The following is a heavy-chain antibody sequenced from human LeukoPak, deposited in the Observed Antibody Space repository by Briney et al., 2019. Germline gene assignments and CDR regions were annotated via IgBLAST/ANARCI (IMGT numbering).Heavy chain of an antibody. D-gene: IGHD2-2*01. Sequence: GGSLRLSCVASGLTFSTYWLHWVRQAPGKGLVWVSRINGDGSSTSYADSVKGRFTISRDNAKNTLYLQMNSLRAEDTAVYYCARLGNTYCSRTSCSLDYWGQGTLVTVSS. V-gene: IGHV3-74*01. CDR2: INGDGSST. J-gene: IGHJ4*02. CDR1: GLTFSTYW. CDR3: ARLGNTYCSRTSCSLDY.